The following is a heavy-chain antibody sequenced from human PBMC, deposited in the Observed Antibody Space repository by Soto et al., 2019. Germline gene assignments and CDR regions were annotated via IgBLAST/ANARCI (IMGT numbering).Heavy chain of an antibody. V-gene: IGHV5-51*01. J-gene: IGHJ4*02. Sequence: GESLKISRKGSGYSFTSDWIGWVRQMPGKGLEWMGIIYPGDSDTRYSPSFQGQVTISADKSISTAYLQWSSLKASDTAMYYCARLAGYSGSRLTTEVIHYWGQGTLVTVSS. CDR2: IYPGDSDT. CDR1: GYSFTSDW. CDR3: ARLAGYSGSRLTTEVIHY. D-gene: IGHD6-13*01.